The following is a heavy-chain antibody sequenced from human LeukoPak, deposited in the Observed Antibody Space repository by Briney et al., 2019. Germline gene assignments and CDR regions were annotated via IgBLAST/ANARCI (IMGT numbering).Heavy chain of an antibody. D-gene: IGHD6-19*01. CDR2: IYYSGSS. V-gene: IGHV4-30-4*01. CDR3: ARDTRAGYSSGWLNWYFDL. Sequence: SETLSLTCTVSGGSINSGDYYWSWIRQPPGKGLEWIGYIYYSGSSYYNPSLKSRVTISVDTSKNQFSLRLSTVTAADTAVYYCARDTRAGYSSGWLNWYFDLWGRGTLVTVSS. J-gene: IGHJ2*01. CDR1: GGSINSGDYY.